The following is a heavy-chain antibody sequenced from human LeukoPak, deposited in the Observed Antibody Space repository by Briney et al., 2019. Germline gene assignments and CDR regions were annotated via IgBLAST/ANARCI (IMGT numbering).Heavy chain of an antibody. D-gene: IGHD6-19*01. CDR3: AKAYTSGWYYFDY. CDR2: ITGSSVST. Sequence: GGSLRLSCAASGFTLSSYGMNWVRQAPGKGLEWVSTITGSSVSTYYADSVKGRFTISRDNSKNTLYLQMNSLRAEDTAIYYCAKAYTSGWYYFDYWGQGTLVTVSS. CDR1: GFTLSSYG. V-gene: IGHV3-23*01. J-gene: IGHJ4*02.